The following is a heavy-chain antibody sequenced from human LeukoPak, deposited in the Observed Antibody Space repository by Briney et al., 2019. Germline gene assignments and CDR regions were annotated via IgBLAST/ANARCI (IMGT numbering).Heavy chain of an antibody. CDR2: IYHSGST. Sequence: PSQTLSLTCTVSGGSISSGGYYWSWIRQPPGKGLEWIGYIYHSGSTYYNPSLKSRVTISVDRSKNQFSLKLSSVTAADTAVYYCNSPVVTPDAFDIWGQGTMVAVSS. V-gene: IGHV4-30-2*01. CDR1: GGSISSGGYY. D-gene: IGHD4-23*01. J-gene: IGHJ3*02. CDR3: NSPVVTPDAFDI.